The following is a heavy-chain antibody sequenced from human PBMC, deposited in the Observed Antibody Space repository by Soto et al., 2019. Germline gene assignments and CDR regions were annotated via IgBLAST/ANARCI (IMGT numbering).Heavy chain of an antibody. J-gene: IGHJ3*01. CDR1: GVTFSDAW. D-gene: IGHD3-16*01. CDR2: IKNKIDGGTV. Sequence: DVHLVESGGGLVKTGGSLRLSCAASGVTFSDAWMSWVRQAPGKGLEWVGRIKNKIDGGTVDYAAPVKGRFSISRDDSKNTVYLHINGLRSEDTGVYYCTERLDYDVLWCQGTMVTVSS. V-gene: IGHV3-15*01. CDR3: TERLDYDVL.